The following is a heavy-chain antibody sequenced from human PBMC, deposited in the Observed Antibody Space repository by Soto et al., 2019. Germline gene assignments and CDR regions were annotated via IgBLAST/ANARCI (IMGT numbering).Heavy chain of an antibody. CDR2: ISGGGRPI. V-gene: IGHV3-48*02. J-gene: IGHJ4*02. CDR1: GFTFSTFS. Sequence: EVQLVESGGGSVQPGGSLRLSCAASGFTFSTFSRNWVRQAPGRGLEWISNISGGGRPISYADSVKGRFTISRDNAKNSLYLKMDSLTDEDTAVYYCARDLGWAFDSWGQGTLVTVSS. CDR3: ARDLGWAFDS. D-gene: IGHD6-19*01.